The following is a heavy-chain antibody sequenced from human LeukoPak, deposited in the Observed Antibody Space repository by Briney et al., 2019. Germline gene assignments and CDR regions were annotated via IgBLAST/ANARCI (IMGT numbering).Heavy chain of an antibody. D-gene: IGHD4-23*01. J-gene: IGHJ3*02. CDR1: GGSISSYY. Sequence: TSETLSLTXTVSGGSISSYYWSWIRQPPGKGLEWIGYIYYSGSTNYNPSLKSRVTISVDTSKNQFSLKLSSVTAADTAVYYCARDPAVYGGNPLDAFDIWGQGTMVTVSS. CDR3: ARDPAVYGGNPLDAFDI. CDR2: IYYSGST. V-gene: IGHV4-59*01.